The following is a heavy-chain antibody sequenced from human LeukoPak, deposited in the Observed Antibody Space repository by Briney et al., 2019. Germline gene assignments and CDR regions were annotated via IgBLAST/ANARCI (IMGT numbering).Heavy chain of an antibody. V-gene: IGHV3-21*01. CDR3: ARVREYYDILTGYYTHYGMDV. D-gene: IGHD3-9*01. CDR2: ISSSSSYI. Sequence: GGSLRLSCAASGFTFSSYSMNWVRQAPGKGLEWVSSISSSSSYIYYADSVKGRFTISRDNSRNTLYLLMNSLRAEDTAVYYCARVREYYDILTGYYTHYGMDVWGQGTTVTVSS. CDR1: GFTFSSYS. J-gene: IGHJ6*02.